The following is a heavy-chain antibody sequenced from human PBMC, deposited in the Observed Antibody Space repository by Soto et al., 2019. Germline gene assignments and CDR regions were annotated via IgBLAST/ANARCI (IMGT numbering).Heavy chain of an antibody. Sequence: SETLSLTCSVSGASITSCGYSWSWIRQHPRKGLEWIAYIYHSGTTYYNPSLKSRVTMSVDTSKNHFSLNLSSVTAADTAVYYCARFSGSRSFDNWGQGTQVTVSS. D-gene: IGHD3-10*01. V-gene: IGHV4-31*03. J-gene: IGHJ4*02. CDR2: IYHSGTT. CDR1: GASITSCGYS. CDR3: ARFSGSRSFDN.